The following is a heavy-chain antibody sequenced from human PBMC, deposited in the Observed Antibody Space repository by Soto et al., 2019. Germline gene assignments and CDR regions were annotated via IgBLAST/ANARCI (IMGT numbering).Heavy chain of an antibody. D-gene: IGHD2-15*01. V-gene: IGHV4-59*08. CDR1: GGSFRSYY. J-gene: IGHJ3*02. CDR2: TYYSGST. Sequence: PSETLSLTCTVSGGSFRSYYWSWIRQPPGKGLEWIGYTYYSGSTNYNPSLKSRVTISVDTSKNQFSLKLSSVTAADTAVYYCARHVGYCSGGSCPSDVFDIWGQGTMVTVS. CDR3: ARHVGYCSGGSCPSDVFDI.